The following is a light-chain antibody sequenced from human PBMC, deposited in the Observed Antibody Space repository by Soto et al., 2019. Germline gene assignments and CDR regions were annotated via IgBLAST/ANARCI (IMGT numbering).Light chain of an antibody. V-gene: IGKV3-15*01. CDR1: QSVSSN. Sequence: EIVMTQSPATLSVSPGERATLSCRASQSVSSNLAWYQQKPGQAPRLLLYGASTRATGIPARFSGSGSGTEFTLTISSLQSEDFEVYYCQEYNNGPPLTFGGGPEVEIK. CDR2: GAS. CDR3: QEYNNGPPLT. J-gene: IGKJ4*01.